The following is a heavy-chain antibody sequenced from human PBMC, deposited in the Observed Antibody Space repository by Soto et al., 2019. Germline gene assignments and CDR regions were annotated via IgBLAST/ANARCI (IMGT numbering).Heavy chain of an antibody. D-gene: IGHD2-2*01. CDR3: ARVISSRDEYFDY. V-gene: IGHV4-4*02. CDR2: ISHTGTT. J-gene: IGHJ4*02. Sequence: PSETLSLTCAVSGGSISSGGSQWWSWVRLPPGKGLEWIGEISHTGTTNYNPSLKSRVTMSVDKPKNQFSLNLTSVTAADTAVYYCARVISSRDEYFDYWGQGTVVTVSS. CDR1: GGSISSGGSQW.